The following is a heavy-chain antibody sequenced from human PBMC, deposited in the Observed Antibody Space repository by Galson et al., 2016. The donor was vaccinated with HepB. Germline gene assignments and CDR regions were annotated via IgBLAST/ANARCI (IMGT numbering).Heavy chain of an antibody. CDR3: ARDPGGSSGYGMDY. V-gene: IGHV3-33*01. J-gene: IGHJ4*02. CDR2: IRNDGKNK. Sequence: SLTLSCAASGFTFSSYGIHWVRQAPGKGLEWVAAIRNDGKNKQYADSVKGRFTISRDNSRNTMFLLMTSLRAEDTAVYYCARDPGGSSGYGMDYWGQGTLVTVSS. CDR1: GFTFSSYG. D-gene: IGHD6-25*01.